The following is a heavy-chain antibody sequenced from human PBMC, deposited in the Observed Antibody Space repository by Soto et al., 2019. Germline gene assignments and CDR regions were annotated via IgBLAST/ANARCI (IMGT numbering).Heavy chain of an antibody. D-gene: IGHD3-10*01. CDR2: IYHSGST. Sequence: SSETLSLTCAVSGGSISSGGYSWSWIRQPPGKGLEWIGYIYHSGSTYYNPSLKSRVTISVDRSKNQFSLQLSSVNAADTAVXYCARAYIDLWPHSFDFWGXXILVTVSS. CDR1: GGSISSGGYS. J-gene: IGHJ4*01. V-gene: IGHV4-30-2*01. CDR3: ARAYIDLWPHSFDF.